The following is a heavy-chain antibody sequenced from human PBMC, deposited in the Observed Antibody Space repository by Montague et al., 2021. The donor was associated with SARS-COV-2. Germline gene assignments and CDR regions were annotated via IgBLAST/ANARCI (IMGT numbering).Heavy chain of an antibody. V-gene: IGHV4-59*12. CDR1: GGSISSYY. CDR3: ARDLEVDAYVWGSWVHYDYYDMDV. Sequence: SETLSLTCTVSGGSISSYYWSWIRQPPGKGLEWIGYIYYSGGTNYNPSFKSRVTISVDTSKNQFSLKLSSVTAADTAVYYCARDLEVDAYVWGSWVHYDYYDMDVWGQGTTVTVSS. D-gene: IGHD3-16*01. J-gene: IGHJ6*02. CDR2: IYYSGGT.